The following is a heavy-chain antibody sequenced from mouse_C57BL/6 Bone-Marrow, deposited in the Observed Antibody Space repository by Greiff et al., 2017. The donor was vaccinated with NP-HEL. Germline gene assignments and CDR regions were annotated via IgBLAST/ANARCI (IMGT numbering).Heavy chain of an antibody. D-gene: IGHD1-1*01. CDR2: ISYDGSN. J-gene: IGHJ3*01. CDR1: GYSIISGYY. Sequence: EESGPGLVKPSPSLSLPCSVTGYSIISGYYWNWIRQFPGNKLEWMAYISYDGSNNYNPSLKNRISITRDISKNQFFLKLTSVTTEDTATYYCAREGGYYGSPFAYWGQGTLVTVSA. CDR3: AREGGYYGSPFAY. V-gene: IGHV3-6*01.